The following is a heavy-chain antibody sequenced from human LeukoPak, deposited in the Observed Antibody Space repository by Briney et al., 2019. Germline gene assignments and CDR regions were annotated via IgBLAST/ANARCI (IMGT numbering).Heavy chain of an antibody. CDR3: ASGSGWSRARY. Sequence: SETLSLTCAVYGGSFSGYYWSWIRQPPGKGLEWIGEINHSGSTNYNPSLKSRVTISVDTSKNQFSLKLSSVTAADTAVYYCASGSGWSRARYWGQGTLVTVSS. D-gene: IGHD6-19*01. CDR2: INHSGST. V-gene: IGHV4-34*01. CDR1: GGSFSGYY. J-gene: IGHJ4*02.